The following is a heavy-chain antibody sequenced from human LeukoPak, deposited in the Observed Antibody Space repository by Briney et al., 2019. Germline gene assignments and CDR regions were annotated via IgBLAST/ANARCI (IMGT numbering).Heavy chain of an antibody. J-gene: IGHJ4*02. Sequence: QPGGSLRLSCTASGFTFGDYAISWVRQAPGKGLEWVGFYRNKAYGGTTEYAASVKGRFTISRDDSKSIAYLEMNSLKTEDTAVYYCTRDPAGRGNNEFDYWGQGTLVTVSS. CDR3: TRDPAGRGNNEFDY. V-gene: IGHV3-49*04. D-gene: IGHD1/OR15-1a*01. CDR1: GFTFGDYA. CDR2: YRNKAYGGTT.